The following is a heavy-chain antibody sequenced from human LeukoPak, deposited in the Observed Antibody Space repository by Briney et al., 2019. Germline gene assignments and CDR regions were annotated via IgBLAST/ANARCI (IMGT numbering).Heavy chain of an antibody. D-gene: IGHD1-1*01. CDR2: ISSSSSYI. V-gene: IGHV3-21*01. CDR1: GFTFSSYS. Sequence: PGGSLRLSYAASGFTFSSYSMNWVRQAPGKGLEWVSSISSSSSYIYYADSVKGRFTISRDNAKTSLYLQMNSLRAEDTAVYYCARDLRRQERNGMDVWGQGTTVTVSS. CDR3: ARDLRRQERNGMDV. J-gene: IGHJ6*02.